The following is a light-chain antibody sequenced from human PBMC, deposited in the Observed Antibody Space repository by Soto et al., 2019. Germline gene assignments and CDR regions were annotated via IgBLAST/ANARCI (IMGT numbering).Light chain of an antibody. J-gene: IGKJ2*01. CDR1: QSVSRNN. CDR2: GAS. Sequence: EIEVTQSPGTLSLSPGDRATLSCRASQSVSRNNKDWYQQKPGQAPRLLIYGASSKATGIPDRFSGSGSVTDFTITIDRLEPEDSAVYYCQQYGTSAYTFGQGTKLEIK. CDR3: QQYGTSAYT. V-gene: IGKV3-20*01.